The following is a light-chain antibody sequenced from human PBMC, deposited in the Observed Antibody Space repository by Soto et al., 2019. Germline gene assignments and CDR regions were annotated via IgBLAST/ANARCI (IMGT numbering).Light chain of an antibody. CDR2: DVS. CDR3: CSYAGSFRV. V-gene: IGLV2-11*01. CDR1: SSDVGGYNY. Sequence: QSALTQPRSVSGSPGQSVTISCTETSSDVGGYNYVSWYQQHPGKAPKLMIYDVSKRPSGVPDRFSGSKSGNTASLTISGLQAEDEADYYCCSYAGSFRVFGTGTKVTVL. J-gene: IGLJ1*01.